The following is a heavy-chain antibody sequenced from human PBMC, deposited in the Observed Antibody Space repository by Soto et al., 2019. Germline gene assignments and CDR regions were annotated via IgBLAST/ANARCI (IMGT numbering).Heavy chain of an antibody. CDR1: GFTFSSYG. Sequence: PGGSLRLSCAASGFTFSSYGMHWVRQAPGKGLEWVAVISYDGSNKYYADSVKGRFTISRDNSKNTLYLQMNSLRAEDTAAYYCAKVITMIVVTDAFDIWGQGTMVTVSS. CDR3: AKVITMIVVTDAFDI. V-gene: IGHV3-30*18. CDR2: ISYDGSNK. D-gene: IGHD3-22*01. J-gene: IGHJ3*02.